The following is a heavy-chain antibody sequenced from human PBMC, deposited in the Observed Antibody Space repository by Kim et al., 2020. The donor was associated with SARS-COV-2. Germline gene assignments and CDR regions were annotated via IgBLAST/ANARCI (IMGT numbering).Heavy chain of an antibody. CDR2: IIPIFGTA. CDR1: GGTFSSYA. D-gene: IGHD6-13*01. J-gene: IGHJ4*02. V-gene: IGHV1-69*13. CDR3: ARVGYSSSWYDEDFDY. Sequence: SVKVSCKASGGTFSSYAISWVRQAPGQGLEWMGGIIPIFGTANYAQKFQGRVTITADESTSTAYMELSSLRSEDTAVYYCARVGYSSSWYDEDFDYWGQGTLVTVSS.